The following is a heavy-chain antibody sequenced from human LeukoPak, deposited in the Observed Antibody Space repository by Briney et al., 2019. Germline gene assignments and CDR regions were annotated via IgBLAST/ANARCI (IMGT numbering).Heavy chain of an antibody. CDR3: AKMRGQYYPSDYMDA. CDR2: GGSGGST. J-gene: IGHJ6*03. Sequence: GGSLRLSCAASGFTFSSYWMSWVRQAPGKGLEWVSYGGSGGSTYYADSVKGRFTVSRDNSKSTLYLQMNSLTAEDTAVYYCAKMRGQYYPSDYMDAWGKGTTVTVSS. D-gene: IGHD1-26*01. V-gene: IGHV3-23*01. CDR1: GFTFSSYW.